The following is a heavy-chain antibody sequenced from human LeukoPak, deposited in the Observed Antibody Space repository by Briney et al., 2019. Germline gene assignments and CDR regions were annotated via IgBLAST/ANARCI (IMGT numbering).Heavy chain of an antibody. D-gene: IGHD3-10*01. CDR3: AKRGVVIRVFLVGFHKEAYYFDS. J-gene: IGHJ4*02. CDR1: GITLGNYG. Sequence: PGGSLRLSCAVSGITLGNYGMSWVRQPPGKGLEWVAGISDSGGSTNYADSVKGRFTISRDTPRNTLYLQMNSLRAEDTAVYFCAKRGVVIRVFLVGFHKEAYYFDSWGQGALVTVSS. V-gene: IGHV3-23*01. CDR2: ISDSGGST.